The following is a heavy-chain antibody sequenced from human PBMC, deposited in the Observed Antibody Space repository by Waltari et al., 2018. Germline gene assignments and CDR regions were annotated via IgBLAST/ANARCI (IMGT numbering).Heavy chain of an antibody. CDR2: ISYEGSNK. D-gene: IGHD3-22*01. J-gene: IGHJ5*02. CDR1: GFTFSSYG. Sequence: QVQLVESGGGVVQPGRSLRLSCAASGFTFSSYGMHWVRQAPGKGLEWVPVISYEGSNKYYADSVKCRFTICRDNSKNTLYLQRNSLRAEDTAVYYCAKDSSGYYNWFDPWGQGTLVTVSS. V-gene: IGHV3-30*18. CDR3: AKDSSGYYNWFDP.